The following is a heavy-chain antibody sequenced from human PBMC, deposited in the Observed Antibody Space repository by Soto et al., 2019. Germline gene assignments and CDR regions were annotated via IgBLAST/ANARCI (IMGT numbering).Heavy chain of an antibody. Sequence: ASVKVSCKASGYTFTGYYMHWVRQAPGQGLEWMGWINPNSGGTNYAQKFQGRVTMTRDTSISTAYMELSRLRSGDTAVYYCARARIAAAVMDVWGQGTTVTVSS. V-gene: IGHV1-2*02. CDR2: INPNSGGT. CDR1: GYTFTGYY. D-gene: IGHD6-13*01. J-gene: IGHJ6*02. CDR3: ARARIAAAVMDV.